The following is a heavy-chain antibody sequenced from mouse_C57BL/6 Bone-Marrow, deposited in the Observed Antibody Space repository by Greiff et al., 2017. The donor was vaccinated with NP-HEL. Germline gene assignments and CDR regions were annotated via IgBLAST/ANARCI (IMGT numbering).Heavy chain of an antibody. D-gene: IGHD2-10*01. CDR3: AIPYYGNYGWYFDV. J-gene: IGHJ1*03. CDR2: INPDSSTI. CDR1: GIDFSRYW. V-gene: IGHV4-1*01. Sequence: EVKLEESGGGLVQPGGSLKLSCAASGIDFSRYWMSWVRRAPGKGLEWIGEINPDSSTINYAPSLKDKFIISRDNAKNTLYLQMSKVRSEDTALYYCAIPYYGNYGWYFDVWGTGTTVTVSS.